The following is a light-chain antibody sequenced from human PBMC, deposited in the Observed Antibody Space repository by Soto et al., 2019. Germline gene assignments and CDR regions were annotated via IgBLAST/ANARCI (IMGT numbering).Light chain of an antibody. CDR2: DAS. V-gene: IGKV3-11*01. Sequence: SPATLSLSPGERATLSCRASQSVSSYLAWYQQKPGQAPRLLIYDASNRATGIPARFSGSGSGTDFTLTISSLEPEDFAVYYCQQRSNRPIAFGQRPRLEIK. J-gene: IGKJ5*01. CDR3: QQRSNRPIA. CDR1: QSVSSY.